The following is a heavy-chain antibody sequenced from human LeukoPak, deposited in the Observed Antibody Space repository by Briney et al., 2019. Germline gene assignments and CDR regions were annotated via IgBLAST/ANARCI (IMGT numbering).Heavy chain of an antibody. CDR2: ISWNSGSI. CDR3: AKDMASGIAAAGATDY. J-gene: IGHJ4*02. V-gene: IGHV3-9*01. CDR1: GFTFSSYG. D-gene: IGHD6-13*01. Sequence: PGGSLRLSCAASGFTFSSYGMHWVRQAPGKGLEWVSGISWNSGSIGYADSVKGRFTISRDNAKNSLYLQMNSLRAEDTALYYCAKDMASGIAAAGATDYWGQGTLVTVSS.